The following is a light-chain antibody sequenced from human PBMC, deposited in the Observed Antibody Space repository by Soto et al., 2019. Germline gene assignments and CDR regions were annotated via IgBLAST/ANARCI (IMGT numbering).Light chain of an antibody. Sequence: ENHITQSPSTLSAYLGDRVPIRCQATQDINIYLNWYQQKPGKAPNLLIYDASNLEIGVPSRFSGSGSGTHFTFTISSLQTEDIGTYYCQQYDILPITFGRGTRLEIK. CDR2: DAS. CDR3: QQYDILPIT. CDR1: QDINIY. J-gene: IGKJ5*01. V-gene: IGKV1-33*01.